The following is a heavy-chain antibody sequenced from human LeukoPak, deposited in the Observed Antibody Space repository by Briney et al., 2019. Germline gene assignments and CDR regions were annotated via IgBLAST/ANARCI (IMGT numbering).Heavy chain of an antibody. CDR3: ARCFSNNWFGRYDYYMDV. D-gene: IGHD6-13*01. Sequence: SETLSLTCTVSGGSISSSSYYWGWIRQPPGKGLEWIGSIYYSGSTYYNPSLKSRVTISVDTSKSQFSLKLSSVIAADTAVYYCARCFSNNWFGRYDYYMDVWGKGTTVTVSS. CDR2: IYYSGST. CDR1: GGSISSSSYY. V-gene: IGHV4-39*07. J-gene: IGHJ6*03.